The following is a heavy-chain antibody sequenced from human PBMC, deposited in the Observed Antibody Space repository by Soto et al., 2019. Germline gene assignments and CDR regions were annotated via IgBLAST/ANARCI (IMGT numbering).Heavy chain of an antibody. V-gene: IGHV1-8*01. D-gene: IGHD3-9*01. J-gene: IGHJ4*02. CDR2: MNPNSGNT. CDR3: ARGLRYFDSLAYDY. CDR1: GYTFTSYD. Sequence: ASVKVSCKASGYTFTSYDINWVRQATGQGLEWMGWMNPNSGNTGYAQKFQGRVTMTRNTSISTAYMELSSLRSEDTAVYYCARGLRYFDSLAYDYWGQETLVTVSS.